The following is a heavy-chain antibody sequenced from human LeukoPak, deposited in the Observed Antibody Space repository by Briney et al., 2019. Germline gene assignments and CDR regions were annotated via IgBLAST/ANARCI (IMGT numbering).Heavy chain of an antibody. CDR3: ARDQEAFDY. CDR1: GYTFTSNY. CDR2: IYPRDGST. V-gene: IGHV1-46*01. Sequence: ASVKVSCKASGYTFTSNYIHWVRQAPGQGLEWMGMIYPRDGSTSYAQKFQGRVTVTRDTSTSTVHVELSGLRSEDTAVYYCARDQEAFDYWGQGTLVTVSS. J-gene: IGHJ4*02.